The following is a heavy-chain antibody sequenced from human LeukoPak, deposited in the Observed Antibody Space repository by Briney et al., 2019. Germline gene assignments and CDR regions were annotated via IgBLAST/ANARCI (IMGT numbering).Heavy chain of an antibody. CDR2: IYGSGST. CDR3: ARASYYCYFDY. Sequence: SETLSLTCTVSGGSISSYSWSWIRQPPGKGLEWIGYIYGSGSTNYNPSLKSRVTISVDTSKNQFSLNLSSVTAADTAVYYCARASYYCYFDYWGQGTLVTVSS. CDR1: GGSISSYS. V-gene: IGHV4-59*01. D-gene: IGHD3-10*01. J-gene: IGHJ4*02.